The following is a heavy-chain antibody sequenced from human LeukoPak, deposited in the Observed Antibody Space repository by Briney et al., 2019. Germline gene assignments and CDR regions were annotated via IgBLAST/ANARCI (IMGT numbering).Heavy chain of an antibody. J-gene: IGHJ5*02. V-gene: IGHV4-59*08. Sequence: SETLSLTCTVSGGSISSYYWSWIRQPPGKGLEWIGYIYYSGSTNYNPSLKSRVTISVDTSKNQFSLKLSSVTAADTAVYYCARGSGSYWGENWFDPWGQGTLVTVSS. CDR3: ARGSGSYWGENWFDP. D-gene: IGHD3-10*01. CDR2: IYYSGST. CDR1: GGSISSYY.